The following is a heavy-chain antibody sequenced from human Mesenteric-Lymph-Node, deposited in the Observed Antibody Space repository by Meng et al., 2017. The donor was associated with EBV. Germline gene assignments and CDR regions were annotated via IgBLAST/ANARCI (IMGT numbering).Heavy chain of an antibody. D-gene: IGHD3-10*01. Sequence: VEVVESGGALVQPGGSLRLSCAASGFSFSAYAMTWVRQAPGKGLEWVSTLSGSGSGTYYADSVKGRFTISRDISKNTLYLQMNSLRAEDTAVYYCAATPRGEFYFDYWGQGTLVTVSS. CDR1: GFSFSAYA. CDR2: LSGSGSGT. J-gene: IGHJ4*02. V-gene: IGHV3-23*04. CDR3: AATPRGEFYFDY.